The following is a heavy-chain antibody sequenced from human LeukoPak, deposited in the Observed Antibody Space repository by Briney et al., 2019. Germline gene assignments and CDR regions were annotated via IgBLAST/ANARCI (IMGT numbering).Heavy chain of an antibody. CDR1: GYTFTSYY. V-gene: IGHV1-46*04. D-gene: IGHD6-13*01. J-gene: IGHJ4*02. CDR3: AREGGSSSWYDY. Sequence: ASVKVSCKASGYTFTSYYMHWVRQAPGQGLEWMGTINPSGGYTSYAQKLQGGVTMTRDTSTSTVYMEMSSLRSEDTALYYCAREGGSSSWYDYWGQGTLVTVSS. CDR2: INPSGGYT.